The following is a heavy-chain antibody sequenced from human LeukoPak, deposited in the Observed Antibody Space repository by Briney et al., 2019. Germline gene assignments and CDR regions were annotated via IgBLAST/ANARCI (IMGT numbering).Heavy chain of an antibody. CDR2: ISGSGGST. CDR3: AKDVSSGWYTDYDDY. Sequence: GGSLRLSCAASGFTFSSYAMSWVRQAPGKGLERVSAISGSGGSTYYADSVKGRFTISRDNSKNTLYLQMNSLRAEDTAVYYCAKDVSSGWYTDYDDYWGQGTLVTVSS. CDR1: GFTFSSYA. D-gene: IGHD6-19*01. V-gene: IGHV3-23*01. J-gene: IGHJ4*02.